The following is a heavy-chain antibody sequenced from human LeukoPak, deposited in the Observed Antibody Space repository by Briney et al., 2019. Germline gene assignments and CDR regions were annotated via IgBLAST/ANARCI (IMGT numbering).Heavy chain of an antibody. Sequence: GGSLRLSCAASGFTFSYYWMSWIRQAPGKGLEWASYIDSSSTIYYADSVKGRFTISRDNAKNSLYLQMNSLRAEDTAVYYCARDASAPKWYFDLWGRGTLVTVSS. CDR1: GFTFSYYW. CDR2: IDSSSTI. CDR3: ARDASAPKWYFDL. V-gene: IGHV3-69-1*01. J-gene: IGHJ2*01.